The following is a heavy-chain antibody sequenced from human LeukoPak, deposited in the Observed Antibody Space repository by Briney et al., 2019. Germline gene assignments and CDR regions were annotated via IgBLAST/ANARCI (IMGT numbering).Heavy chain of an antibody. CDR3: ARDKASGHFDY. CDR2: IYYSGSN. Sequence: TLSDTCTVSRGSICSGGYYWSCTRRHPGKGLEWIGYIYYSGSNYYNPSLKSRVTISVDTSKNQFSLKLSSVTAADTAVYYCARDKASGHFDYWGQGTLVTVSS. J-gene: IGHJ4*02. D-gene: IGHD7-27*01. V-gene: IGHV4-31*03. CDR1: RGSICSGGYY.